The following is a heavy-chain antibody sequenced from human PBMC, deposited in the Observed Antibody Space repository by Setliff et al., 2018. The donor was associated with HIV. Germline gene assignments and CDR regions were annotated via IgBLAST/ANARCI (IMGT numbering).Heavy chain of an antibody. V-gene: IGHV3-15*01. CDR1: GVTFWNAW. CDR2: IKNKKDGGTT. J-gene: IGHJ4*02. Sequence: GGSLRLSCATSGVTFWNAWMSWVRQVPGKGPEWVGRIKNKKDGGTTVYAAPVEGRFTISRDDSRSTLYLQMTSLKTEDTAVYYCITDPGDYADYWGQGTLVTVSS. D-gene: IGHD4-17*01. CDR3: ITDPGDYADY.